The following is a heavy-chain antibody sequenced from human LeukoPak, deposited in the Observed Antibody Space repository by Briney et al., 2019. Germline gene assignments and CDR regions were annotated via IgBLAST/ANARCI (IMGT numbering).Heavy chain of an antibody. J-gene: IGHJ4*02. D-gene: IGHD6-13*01. V-gene: IGHV3-48*04. CDR2: ISSSSSTI. CDR1: GFTFSSYS. CDR3: ARDHSSSWEEWDYFDY. Sequence: GGSLRLSCAASGFTFSSYSMNWVRQAPGKGLEWVSYISSSSSTIYYADSAKGRFTISRDNAKNSLYLQMNSLRAEDTAVYYCARDHSSSWEEWDYFDYWGQGTLVTVSS.